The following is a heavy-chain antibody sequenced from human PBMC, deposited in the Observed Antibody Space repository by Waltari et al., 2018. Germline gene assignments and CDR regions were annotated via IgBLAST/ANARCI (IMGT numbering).Heavy chain of an antibody. CDR2: IYSSGST. D-gene: IGHD3-10*01. CDR3: ARRLFTMLRGQDFGMDV. J-gene: IGHJ6*02. V-gene: IGHV4-59*01. Sequence: QVQLQESGPGLVTPSETLSLTCTVSGGSIRNYYWSWIPQPPRKGLEWIGYIYSSGSTRYNPSRKSRVTMSVDTSKNHFSLNLISVTAADTAVYYCARRLFTMLRGQDFGMDVWGQGTTVTVSS. CDR1: GGSIRNYY.